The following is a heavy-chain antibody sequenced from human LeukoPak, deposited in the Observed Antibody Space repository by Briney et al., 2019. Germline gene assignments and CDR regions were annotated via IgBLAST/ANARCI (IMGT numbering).Heavy chain of an antibody. CDR3: ASHSSSWYGFDH. D-gene: IGHD6-13*01. Sequence: GGSLRLSCAASGFTVSSNYMSWVRQAPGKGLEYISVIYSGGITYYADSVKGRFTISRDNSKNTLYLQMNSLRAEDTAVYYCASHSSSWYGFDHWGQGTLVTVSS. V-gene: IGHV3-53*01. CDR2: IYSGGIT. J-gene: IGHJ4*02. CDR1: GFTVSSNY.